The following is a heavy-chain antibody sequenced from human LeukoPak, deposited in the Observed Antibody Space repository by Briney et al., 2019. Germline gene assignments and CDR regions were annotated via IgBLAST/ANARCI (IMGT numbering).Heavy chain of an antibody. J-gene: IGHJ4*02. CDR2: ISAYNGNT. Sequence: ASVKVSCKASGYTFTSYDINWVRQATGQGLEWMGWISAYNGNTNYAQKLQGRVTMTTDTSTSTAYMELRSLRSDDTAVYYCAREGDFGSYPFDYWGQGTLVIVAS. D-gene: IGHD3-3*01. CDR1: GYTFTSYD. V-gene: IGHV1-18*01. CDR3: AREGDFGSYPFDY.